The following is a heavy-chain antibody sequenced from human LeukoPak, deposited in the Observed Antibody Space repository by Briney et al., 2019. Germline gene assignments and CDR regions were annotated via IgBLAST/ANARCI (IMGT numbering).Heavy chain of an antibody. V-gene: IGHV3-30*04. CDR2: ISYDGSNK. CDR3: ACFYGPPFDY. D-gene: IGHD3-16*01. Sequence: GRSLRLSCAASGFTFSSYAMHWVRQAPGKGLEWVAVISYDGSNKYYADPVKGRFTISRDNSKNTLYLQMNSLRAEDTAVYYCACFYGPPFDYWGQGTLVTVSS. J-gene: IGHJ4*02. CDR1: GFTFSSYA.